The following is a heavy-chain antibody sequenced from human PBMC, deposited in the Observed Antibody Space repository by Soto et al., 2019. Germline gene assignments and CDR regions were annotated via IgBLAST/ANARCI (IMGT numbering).Heavy chain of an antibody. D-gene: IGHD6-13*01. J-gene: IGHJ6*03. Sequence: GGSLRLSCAASGFTFSSYGMHWVRQAPGKGLEWVAVIWYDGSNKYYADSVKGRFTISRDNSKNTLYLQMNSLRAEDTAVYYCASGGSTAAAGKPALTYYYYYYMDVWGKGTTVTVSS. CDR2: IWYDGSNK. CDR1: GFTFSSYG. V-gene: IGHV3-33*01. CDR3: ASGGSTAAAGKPALTYYYYYYMDV.